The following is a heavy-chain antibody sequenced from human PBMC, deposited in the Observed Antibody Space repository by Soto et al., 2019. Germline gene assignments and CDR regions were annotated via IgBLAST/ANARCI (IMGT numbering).Heavy chain of an antibody. Sequence: PSETLSLTCTVSGGSISSYYWSWIRQPPGKGLEWIGYIYYSGSTNYNPSLKSRVTKSVDTSKNQFSLKLSSVTAADTAVYYFARVEENSSSWYRARGGWFDPWGQGTLVTVSS. J-gene: IGHJ5*02. CDR3: ARVEENSSSWYRARGGWFDP. D-gene: IGHD6-13*01. CDR1: GGSISSYY. CDR2: IYYSGST. V-gene: IGHV4-59*01.